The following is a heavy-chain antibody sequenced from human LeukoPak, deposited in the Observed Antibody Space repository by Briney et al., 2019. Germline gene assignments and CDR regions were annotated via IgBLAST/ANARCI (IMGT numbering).Heavy chain of an antibody. CDR2: IVVGSGNT. V-gene: IGHV1-58*02. CDR1: GFSFTSSA. D-gene: IGHD3-22*01. Sequence: GASVKVSCKASGFSFTSSAMQWVRQARGQRLECIGWIVVGSGNTNYAQKFQERVTITRDMSTSTAYMELSSLRSEDTAVYYCAAVPHYYDSSGYGYWGQGTLVTVSS. CDR3: AAVPHYYDSSGYGY. J-gene: IGHJ4*02.